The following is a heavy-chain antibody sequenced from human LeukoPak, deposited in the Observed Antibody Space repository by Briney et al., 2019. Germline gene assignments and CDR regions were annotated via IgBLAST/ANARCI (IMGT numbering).Heavy chain of an antibody. CDR1: EYTFTDYY. V-gene: IGHV1-2*02. J-gene: IGHJ3*02. Sequence: GSVKVSCKASEYTFTDYYIHWMRQAPGQGLEWMGWINCKSGATSYAQKSRGRVTMTKDRPIRTAYMELSRLKSDDTAVYYCARQSLDYYETLDAFDIWGQGTVVTVSS. CDR2: INCKSGAT. CDR3: ARQSLDYYETLDAFDI. D-gene: IGHD3-22*01.